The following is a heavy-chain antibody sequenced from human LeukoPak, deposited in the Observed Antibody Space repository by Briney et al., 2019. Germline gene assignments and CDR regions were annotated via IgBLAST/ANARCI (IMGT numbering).Heavy chain of an antibody. D-gene: IGHD3-10*01. CDR2: INQDGSDM. CDR1: GFIFNTFW. J-gene: IGHJ3*01. V-gene: IGHV3-7*03. CDR3: ARDFPGIGRGTFDF. Sequence: PGGSLRLSCAASGFIFNTFWMNWVRLTPGKGLEWVAKINQDGSDMYYVDSVKGRFFVSGDNARNLVYLQMNSLRVDDTAVYYCARDFPGIGRGTFDFWGQGTIIIVSS.